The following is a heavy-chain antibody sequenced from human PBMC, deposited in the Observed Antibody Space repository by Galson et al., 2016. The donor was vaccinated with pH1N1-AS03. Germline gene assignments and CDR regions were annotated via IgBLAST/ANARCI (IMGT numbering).Heavy chain of an antibody. V-gene: IGHV3-21*01. J-gene: IGHJ3*02. CDR3: ARSRSPDYYDSSTYRPDAFDI. CDR2: ISSSGNYK. D-gene: IGHD3-22*01. CDR1: GFRFIDYW. Sequence: SLRLSCAASGFRFIDYWMTWVRQAPGKGLEWVSSISSSGNYKYYADSVKGRFTVSRDNAMNSLYLQMNSLRAEDTALYYCARSRSPDYYDSSTYRPDAFDIWGQGTMVTVSS.